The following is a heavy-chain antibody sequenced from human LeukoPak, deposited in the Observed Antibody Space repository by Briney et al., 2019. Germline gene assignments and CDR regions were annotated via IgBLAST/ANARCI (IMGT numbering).Heavy chain of an antibody. J-gene: IGHJ3*02. CDR1: GGYISSRSYY. D-gene: IGHD1-1*01. V-gene: IGHV4-39*01. CDR3: ARSFRIGERHAFDI. CDR2: IFDRGST. Sequence: SETLSLTCTVSGGYISSRSYYWGWIRRPRGKGLEWIGSIFDRGSTYYNPARKSRVTMSVNRAKNKFSLKLSSVTAADTAVYYCARSFRIGERHAFDILGQGTLVTVSS.